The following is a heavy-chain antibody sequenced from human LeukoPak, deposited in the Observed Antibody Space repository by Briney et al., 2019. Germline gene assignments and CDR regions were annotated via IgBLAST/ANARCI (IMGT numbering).Heavy chain of an antibody. V-gene: IGHV1-18*01. J-gene: IGHJ4*02. D-gene: IGHD3-22*01. CDR2: TSAYNGNT. CDR1: GYTFTSYG. CDR3: ARGGYYDSSGYLKDY. Sequence: ASVKVSCKASGYTFTSYGISWVRQAPGQGLEWMGWTSAYNGNTNYAQKLQGRVTMTTDTSTSTAYMELRSLRSDDTAVYYCARGGYYDSSGYLKDYWGQGTLVTVSS.